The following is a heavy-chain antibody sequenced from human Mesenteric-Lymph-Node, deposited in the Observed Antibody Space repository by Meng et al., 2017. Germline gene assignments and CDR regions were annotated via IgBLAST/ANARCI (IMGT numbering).Heavy chain of an antibody. V-gene: IGHV4-4*02. Sequence: GQLQQWGAGLSKPSETLSLTRAVSGGYISSINWWTWVRQPPGKGLEWIGEIYHSGSTNYNPSLKSRVTISVDKSKNQFSLKLSSVTVADTAVYYCARVAAAGNEWFDPWGQGTLVTVSS. CDR1: GGYISSINW. J-gene: IGHJ5*02. CDR2: IYHSGST. D-gene: IGHD6-13*01. CDR3: ARVAAAGNEWFDP.